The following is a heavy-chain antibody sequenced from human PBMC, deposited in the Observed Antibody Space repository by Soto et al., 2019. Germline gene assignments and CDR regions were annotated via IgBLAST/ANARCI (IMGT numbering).Heavy chain of an antibody. CDR2: IYYSGST. D-gene: IGHD3-22*01. CDR1: GGSISSSSYY. Sequence: SEILSLTCTVSGGSISSSSYYWGWIRQPPGKGLEWIGSIYYSGSTYYNPSLKSRVTISVDTSKNQFSLKLSFVTAADTAVYYCAGQYYYDSSGYSPVDYWGQGTLVTVSS. J-gene: IGHJ4*02. V-gene: IGHV4-39*01. CDR3: AGQYYYDSSGYSPVDY.